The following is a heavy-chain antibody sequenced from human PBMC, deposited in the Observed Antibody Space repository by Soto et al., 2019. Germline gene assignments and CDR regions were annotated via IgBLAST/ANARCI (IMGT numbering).Heavy chain of an antibody. J-gene: IGHJ4*02. V-gene: IGHV4-38-2*02. Sequence: PEETLSLTCAVAGYSISSGYYWGWIRQPPGKGLEWIGSIYHSGSTYYNPSLKSRVTISVDTSKNQFSLKLSSVTAADKAVYYCARDNYYDSSGYSDYWGKGTLVTVSS. D-gene: IGHD3-22*01. CDR2: IYHSGST. CDR1: GYSISSGYY. CDR3: ARDNYYDSSGYSDY.